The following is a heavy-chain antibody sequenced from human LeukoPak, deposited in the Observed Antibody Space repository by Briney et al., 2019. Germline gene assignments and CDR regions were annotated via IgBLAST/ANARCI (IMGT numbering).Heavy chain of an antibody. CDR3: ATEYYGSYNF. CDR1: GFTFSDAW. V-gene: IGHV3-15*01. CDR2: IKSKTAGVTT. Sequence: RSGGSLRLSCAASGFTFSDAWMSWVRQAPGKGLEWVGHIKSKTAGVTTDYAAPVKGRFTILRDDSKNTLYLQMNSLKAEDTAVYYCATEYYGSYNFWGQGSLVTVSS. D-gene: IGHD1-26*01. J-gene: IGHJ4*02.